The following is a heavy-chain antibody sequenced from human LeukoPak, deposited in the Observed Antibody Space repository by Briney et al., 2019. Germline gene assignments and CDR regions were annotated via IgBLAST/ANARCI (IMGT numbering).Heavy chain of an antibody. CDR1: GFTFGTYT. J-gene: IGHJ5*02. CDR3: ARDFGR. Sequence: GGSLRLSCAASGFTFGTYTMNWVRQAPGKGLEWVSYISDSGSTIYYADSAKGRFTISRDIAKNSLYLQMNSLSDEDTAIYYCARDFGRWGQGTLVTVSS. CDR2: ISDSGSTI. V-gene: IGHV3-48*02.